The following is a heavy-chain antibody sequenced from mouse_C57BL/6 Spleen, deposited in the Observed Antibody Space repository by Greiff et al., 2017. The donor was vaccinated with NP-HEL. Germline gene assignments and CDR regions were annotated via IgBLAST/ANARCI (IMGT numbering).Heavy chain of an antibody. CDR1: GYTFTSYW. J-gene: IGHJ2*01. CDR2: LDPSDRYT. Sequence: QVQLQQPGAELVRPGTSVKLSCKASGYTFTSYWMHWVKQRPGQGLEWIGVLDPSDRYTHYNQKFKGKATLTVDTSSRTAYIQLSSLTSEESAVYYCARAPGETFDYWGQGTTLTVSS. CDR3: ARAPGETFDY. V-gene: IGHV1-59*01.